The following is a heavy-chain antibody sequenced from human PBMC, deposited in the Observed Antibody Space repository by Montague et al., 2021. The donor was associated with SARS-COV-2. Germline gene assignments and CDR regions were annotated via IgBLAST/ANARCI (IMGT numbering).Heavy chain of an antibody. D-gene: IGHD2-15*01. CDR3: ASLGYCSGGRCYSGDY. V-gene: IGHV3-23*01. Sequence: SLRLSCAASGFTFSSYAMSWVRQAPGKGLEWVSGISGSGGNTYYADSVKGRFTISRDNSKNTLYLQMNRLRAEDTAVYYCASLGYCSGGRCYSGDYWGQGTLVTVSS. CDR1: GFTFSSYA. J-gene: IGHJ4*02. CDR2: ISGSGGNT.